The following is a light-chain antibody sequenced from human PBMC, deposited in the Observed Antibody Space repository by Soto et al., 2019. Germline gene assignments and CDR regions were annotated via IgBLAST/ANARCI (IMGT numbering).Light chain of an antibody. CDR3: MDGSHRPPRYT. CDR1: QSLVYGDGNTF. Sequence: DVVMTQSPLSLPVTLGQPASISCRSSQSLVYGDGNTFLNWFHQRPCHSPRRLIYKLSNRDSGVRARVRGSGYAPDFTLRISRAEAEDVGVYYCMDGSHRPPRYTFRQGTKPKLK. V-gene: IGKV2-30*01. CDR2: KLS. J-gene: IGKJ2*01.